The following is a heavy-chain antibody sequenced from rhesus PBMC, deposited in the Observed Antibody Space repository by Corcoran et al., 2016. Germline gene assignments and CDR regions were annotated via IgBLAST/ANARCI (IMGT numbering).Heavy chain of an antibody. J-gene: IGHJ4*01. CDR2: SNGNGGNT. CDR3: AGPPGYSYGYHY. V-gene: IGHV4-80*01. D-gene: IGHD5-36*01. CDR1: GASISSYW. Sequence: QVQLQESGPGLVKPSETLSLTCAVSGASISSYWWNWIRQPPGKGLEGIGESNGNGGNTHPHPSLNSRVTISKAASKNQFSLKLGSVTAADPGVYYCAGPPGYSYGYHYWGQGVLVTVSS.